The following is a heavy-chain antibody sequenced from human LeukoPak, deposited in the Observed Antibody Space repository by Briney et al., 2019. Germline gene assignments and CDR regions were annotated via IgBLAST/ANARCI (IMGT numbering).Heavy chain of an antibody. Sequence: GGSLRLSCAASGFTFTNSAVSWVRQAPGKGLEWVSAISGNGSHTYYADAVKGRVTISRDRNTLYLQMNSLRDDDTAVYYCGKWGSCISTSCYYSGMDVWGQGTTVIVSS. J-gene: IGHJ6*02. CDR2: ISGNGSHT. CDR1: GFTFTNSA. CDR3: GKWGSCISTSCYYSGMDV. V-gene: IGHV3-23*01. D-gene: IGHD2-2*01.